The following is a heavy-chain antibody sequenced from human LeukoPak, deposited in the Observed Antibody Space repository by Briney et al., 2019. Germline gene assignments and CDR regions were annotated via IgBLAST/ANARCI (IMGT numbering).Heavy chain of an antibody. Sequence: GGSLRLSCAASGITFRNTWMHWVRQGPGKGLVWVSRIKGDGTGTVYADSVKGRLTISRDNSKNTLYLQMNSLRAEDTAVYYCAKDRPPLRYFDWLLLFDYWGQGTLVTVSS. D-gene: IGHD3-9*01. CDR1: GITFRNTW. J-gene: IGHJ4*02. CDR3: AKDRPPLRYFDWLLLFDY. CDR2: IKGDGTGT. V-gene: IGHV3-74*01.